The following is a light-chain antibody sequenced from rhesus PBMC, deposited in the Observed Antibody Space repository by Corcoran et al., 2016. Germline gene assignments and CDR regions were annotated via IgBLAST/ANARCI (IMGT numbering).Light chain of an antibody. CDR3: QQYSNWPRT. CDR2: DAS. Sequence: EIVLTQSPATLSLSPGERATLSCRASQSVSSSLAWYQQQPGQVSRLLIYDASSRATGIPDRFRGRGSGTVCTFTISSVGPEDGGVYYCQQYSNWPRTFGQGTKVEIK. V-gene: IGKV3-17*01. CDR1: QSVSSS. J-gene: IGKJ1*01.